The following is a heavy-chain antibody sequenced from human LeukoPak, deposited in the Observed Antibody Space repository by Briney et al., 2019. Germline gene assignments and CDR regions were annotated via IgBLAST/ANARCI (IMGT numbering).Heavy chain of an antibody. CDR3: ARERYCSSTSCPHGDLDY. D-gene: IGHD2-2*01. Sequence: GGSLRLSCAASGFTFSAYLMSWVRQAPGKGLEWVSYIGVSGSTTYYAESVKGRFTISRDNAKNSLYLQMNSLRAEDTAVYYCARERYCSSTSCPHGDLDYWGQGTLVSVSS. CDR2: IGVSGSTT. J-gene: IGHJ4*02. CDR1: GFTFSAYL. V-gene: IGHV3-11*04.